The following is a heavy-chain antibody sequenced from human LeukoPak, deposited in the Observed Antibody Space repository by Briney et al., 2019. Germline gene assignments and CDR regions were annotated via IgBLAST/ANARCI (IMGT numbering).Heavy chain of an antibody. V-gene: IGHV3-23*01. D-gene: IGHD5-18*01. CDR3: AKASTRQLWYASYPT. CDR1: GFTFSSYA. J-gene: IGHJ5*02. Sequence: PGGSLRLSCAASGFTFSSYAMSWVRQAPGKGLEWVSAISGSGGSTYYADSVKGRFTISRDNSKNTLYLQMNSLRAEDTAVYYSAKASTRQLWYASYPTWGQGTLVTVSS. CDR2: ISGSGGST.